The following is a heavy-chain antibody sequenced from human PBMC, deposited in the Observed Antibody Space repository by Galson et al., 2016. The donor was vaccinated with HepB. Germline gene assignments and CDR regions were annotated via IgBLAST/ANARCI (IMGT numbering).Heavy chain of an antibody. D-gene: IGHD1-26*01. Sequence: SLRLSCAASGFIFSDYYMSWIRQTPGKGLEWLAHISSRGATIYYPDSLKDRFTIPRDNAKTSLYLQMNSLRAEDTAVYYCARGKGGSFLDHWGQGAQVTVSS. CDR2: ISSRGATI. V-gene: IGHV3-11*01. J-gene: IGHJ4*02. CDR3: ARGKGGSFLDH. CDR1: GFIFSDYY.